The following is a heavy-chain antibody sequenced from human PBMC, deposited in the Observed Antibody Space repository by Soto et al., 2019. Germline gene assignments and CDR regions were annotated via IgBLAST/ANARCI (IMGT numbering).Heavy chain of an antibody. V-gene: IGHV3-9*01. D-gene: IGHD1-1*01. J-gene: IGHJ6*02. Sequence: GGSLRLSCAASGFTFDDYAMHWVRQAPGKGLEWVSGISWNSGSIGYADSVKGRFTISRDNAKNSLYLQMNRLRSDDTAVYYCARSPLQSGPNWNEHPGQNYYHYYGLDVWGQGTTVTVSS. CDR2: ISWNSGSI. CDR3: ARSPLQSGPNWNEHPGQNYYHYYGLDV. CDR1: GFTFDDYA.